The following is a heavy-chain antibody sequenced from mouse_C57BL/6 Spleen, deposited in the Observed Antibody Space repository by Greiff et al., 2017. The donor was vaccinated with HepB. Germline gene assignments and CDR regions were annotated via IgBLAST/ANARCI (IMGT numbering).Heavy chain of an antibody. CDR1: GYTFTSYW. J-gene: IGHJ3*01. CDR3: AREEFAY. CDR2: IYPGSGST. V-gene: IGHV1-55*01. Sequence: QVQLQQSGAELVKPGASVKMSCKASGYTFTSYWITWVKQMPGQGLEWIGDIYPGSGSTNYNEKFKSKATLTVDTSSSTAYMQLSSLTSEDSAVYYCAREEFAYWGQGTLVTVSA.